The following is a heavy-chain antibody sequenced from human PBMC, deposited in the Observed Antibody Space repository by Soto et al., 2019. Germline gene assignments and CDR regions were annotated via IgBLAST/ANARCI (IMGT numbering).Heavy chain of an antibody. V-gene: IGHV3-11*01. CDR1: GFKFSDHY. J-gene: IGHJ4*02. CDR2: ISGGGGIT. Sequence: PGGSLRLSCAASGFKFSDHYMTWIRQAPGKGLEWVSKISGGGGITYYADSVKGRFTVSRDNAKNSLYLQMNSLRAEDTALYYCAGDPFYYASVFWGQGTLVTVSS. CDR3: AGDPFYYASVF. D-gene: IGHD3-10*01.